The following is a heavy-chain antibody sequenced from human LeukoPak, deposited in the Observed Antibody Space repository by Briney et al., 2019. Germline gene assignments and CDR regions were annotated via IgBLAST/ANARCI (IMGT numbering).Heavy chain of an antibody. V-gene: IGHV6-1*01. J-gene: IGHJ4*02. D-gene: IGHD6-13*01. Sequence: SQTLSLTCAICGDSVSSNSAAWSWIRQSPSRGLEWLGRTYYRSKWYNDYAVSVKSRITINPDTSKNQFSLQLNSVTPEDTAVYYCAREGRIAAAGTPFDYWGQGTLVTVSS. CDR1: GDSVSSNSAA. CDR3: AREGRIAAAGTPFDY. CDR2: TYYRSKWYN.